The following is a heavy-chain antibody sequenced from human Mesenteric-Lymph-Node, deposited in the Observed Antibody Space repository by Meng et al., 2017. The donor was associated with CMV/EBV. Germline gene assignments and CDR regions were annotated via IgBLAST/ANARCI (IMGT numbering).Heavy chain of an antibody. J-gene: IGHJ6*02. D-gene: IGHD2-2*02. CDR1: GFTFSSHA. CDR2: ISGGGDST. Sequence: GESLKISCAASGFTFSSHAMSWVRQAPGKGLEWVSTISGGGDSTYYADSVKGRFTISRDNSKNTVYLQMNSLRAEDTAVYYCARVRCSSTSCYTDYYYYGMDVWGQGTTVTVSS. V-gene: IGHV3-23*01. CDR3: ARVRCSSTSCYTDYYYYGMDV.